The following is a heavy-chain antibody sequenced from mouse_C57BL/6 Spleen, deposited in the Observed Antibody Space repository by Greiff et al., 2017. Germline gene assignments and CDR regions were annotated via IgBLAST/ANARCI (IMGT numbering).Heavy chain of an antibody. D-gene: IGHD2-4*01. J-gene: IGHJ4*01. Sequence: VQLQQSGAELVKPGASVKLSCKASGYTFTSYWMHWVKQRPGQGLEWIGMIHPNSGSTNYNEKFKSKATLPVDKSSSPAYMQLSSLTSEDSAVYYGASKDYGGRYARDYWGQGTSVTDSS. CDR2: IHPNSGST. CDR3: ASKDYGGRYARDY. CDR1: GYTFTSYW. V-gene: IGHV1-64*01.